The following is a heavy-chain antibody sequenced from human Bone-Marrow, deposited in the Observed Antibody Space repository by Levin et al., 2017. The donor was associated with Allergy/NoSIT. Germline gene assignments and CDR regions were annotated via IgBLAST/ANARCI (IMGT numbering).Heavy chain of an antibody. CDR2: IYTSGST. V-gene: IGHV4-61*02. J-gene: IGHJ6*03. CDR3: ARVGHVRESSGTSWYSFSYYYMDV. D-gene: IGHD2-2*02. Sequence: PSQTLSLPCTVSGGSIRSGNYYWSWIRQPAGERLEWIGRIYTSGSTNYNPSLKSRVTISLDTSKNQFSLKLTSVTAADTAVYYCARVGHVRESSGTSWYSFSYYYMDVWGKGTTVTVSS. CDR1: GGSIRSGNYY.